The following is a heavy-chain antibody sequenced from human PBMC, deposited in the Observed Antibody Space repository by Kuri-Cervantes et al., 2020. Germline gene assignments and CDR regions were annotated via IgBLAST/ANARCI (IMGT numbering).Heavy chain of an antibody. V-gene: IGHV3-7*01. J-gene: IGHJ4*02. Sequence: GESLKISCAASGFTFSSYEMNWVRQAPGKGLEWVANIDQDGSVKYYVGSVKGRFAISRDNAKNSVYLQMNSLRAEDTAIYYCARPGLISVADYYFDSWGQGTLVTVSS. CDR3: ARPGLISVADYYFDS. CDR1: GFTFSSYE. D-gene: IGHD6-19*01. CDR2: IDQDGSVK.